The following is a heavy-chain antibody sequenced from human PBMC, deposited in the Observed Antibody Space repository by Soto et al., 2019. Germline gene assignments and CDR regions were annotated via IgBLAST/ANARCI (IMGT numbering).Heavy chain of an antibody. CDR1: GFPFNKYG. CDR2: ISDDGTNK. V-gene: IGHV3-30*03. Sequence: QVQLVESGGGVVQPGRSLRLSCIVSGFPFNKYGMHWVRQAPGKGLEWVAIISDDGTNKYYADSVKGRFTISRDNSKNTLYLQLNSLRTDDTAVYFCATAEPGLGWDWKFYWGQGTLVTVSS. J-gene: IGHJ4*02. CDR3: ATAEPGLGWDWKFY. D-gene: IGHD1-1*01.